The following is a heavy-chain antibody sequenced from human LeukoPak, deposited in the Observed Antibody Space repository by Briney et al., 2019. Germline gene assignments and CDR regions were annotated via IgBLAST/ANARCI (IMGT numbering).Heavy chain of an antibody. V-gene: IGHV4-34*01. CDR2: INHSGST. D-gene: IGHD3-22*01. J-gene: IGHJ5*02. Sequence: SETLSLTCAVYGGSFSGYYWSWIRQPPGKGLESIGEINHSGSTNYNPSLKSRVTISVDTSKNQFSLKLSSVTAADTAVYYCARTSIYYDSSGYRSWGQGTLVTVSS. CDR1: GGSFSGYY. CDR3: ARTSIYYDSSGYRS.